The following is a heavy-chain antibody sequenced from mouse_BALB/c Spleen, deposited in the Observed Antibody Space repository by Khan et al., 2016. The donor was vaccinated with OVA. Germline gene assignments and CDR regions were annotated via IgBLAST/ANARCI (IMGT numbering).Heavy chain of an antibody. CDR2: INPSTGYT. D-gene: IGHD2-4*01. CDR3: ARGGYDCGLFEY. Sequence: QVQLQQSGAELAKPGASVKMSCKASGYTFTNYWMHWIKQRPGQGLEWIGYINPSTGYTEYNHKFKDKATLTADKSSTTAYMQLSSLASEDSAVYYCARGGYDCGLFEYWGQGTTLTVSS. J-gene: IGHJ2*01. V-gene: IGHV1-7*01. CDR1: GYTFTNYW.